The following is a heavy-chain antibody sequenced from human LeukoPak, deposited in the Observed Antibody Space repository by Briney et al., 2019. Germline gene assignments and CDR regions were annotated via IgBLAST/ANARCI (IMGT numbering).Heavy chain of an antibody. J-gene: IGHJ4*02. CDR2: ISAYNGNT. V-gene: IGHV1-18*01. Sequence: ASVKVSCKASGYTFTSYGISWVRQAPGQGLEWMGWISAYNGNTNYAQKLQGGVTMTTDTSTSTAYMELRSLRSDDTAVYYCARVVRDSSGYYYFDYWGQGTLVTVSS. CDR1: GYTFTSYG. CDR3: ARVVRDSSGYYYFDY. D-gene: IGHD3-22*01.